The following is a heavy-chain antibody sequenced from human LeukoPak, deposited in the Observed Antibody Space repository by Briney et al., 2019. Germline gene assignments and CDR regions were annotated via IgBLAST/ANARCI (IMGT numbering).Heavy chain of an antibody. CDR2: IYYSGST. J-gene: IGHJ3*02. Sequence: SETLSLTCTVSGVSISSYYWSWIRQPPGKGLEWIGYIYYSGSTNYNPSLKSRVTISVDTSKNQFSLKLSSVTAADTAVYYCARDVTGLVRGIDAFDIWGQGTMVTVSS. CDR1: GVSISSYY. CDR3: ARDVTGLVRGIDAFDI. V-gene: IGHV4-59*01. D-gene: IGHD3-10*01.